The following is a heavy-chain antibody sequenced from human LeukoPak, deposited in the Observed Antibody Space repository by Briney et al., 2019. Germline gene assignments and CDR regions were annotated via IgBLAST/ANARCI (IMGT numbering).Heavy chain of an antibody. D-gene: IGHD3-10*01. CDR2: INHSGST. CDR1: GGSFSGYY. Sequence: SETLSLTCAVYGGSFSGYYWSWIRQPPGKGLEWIGEINHSGSTNYNPSLKSRVTISVDTSKNQFSLKLSSVTAADTAVYYCARTPDPAQTFGLFDYWGQGTLVTVSS. V-gene: IGHV4-34*01. J-gene: IGHJ4*02. CDR3: ARTPDPAQTFGLFDY.